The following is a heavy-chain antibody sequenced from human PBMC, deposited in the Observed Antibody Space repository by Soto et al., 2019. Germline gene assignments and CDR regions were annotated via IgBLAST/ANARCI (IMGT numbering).Heavy chain of an antibody. CDR1: GFTFSSYA. CDR2: ISYDGSNK. V-gene: IGHV3-30-3*01. J-gene: IGHJ4*02. Sequence: GGSLRLSCAASGFTFSSYAMHWVRQAPGKGLEWVAVISYDGSNKYYADSVKGRFTISRDNSKNTLYLQMNSLRAEDTAVYYCAREVFSSGCFDYWGQGPLVTVSS. D-gene: IGHD6-19*01. CDR3: AREVFSSGCFDY.